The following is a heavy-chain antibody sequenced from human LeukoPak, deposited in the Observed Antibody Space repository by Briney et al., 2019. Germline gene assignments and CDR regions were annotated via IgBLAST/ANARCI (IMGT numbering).Heavy chain of an antibody. V-gene: IGHV3-30-3*02. J-gene: IGHJ4*02. CDR2: MSSDGIKT. CDR1: GFTFRTTG. D-gene: IGHD3-10*01. CDR3: AKDHAGSGRAFEY. Sequence: GGSLRLSCATSGFTFRTTGVHWVRRAPDKGLEWVALMSSDGIKTYYADSVKGRFTVSRDSSKDILYLQMNSVRDDDTAIYYCAKDHAGSGRAFEYWGQGTRVTVSS.